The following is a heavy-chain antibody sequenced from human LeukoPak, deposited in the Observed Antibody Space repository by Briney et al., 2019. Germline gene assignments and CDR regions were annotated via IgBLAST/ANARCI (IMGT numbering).Heavy chain of an antibody. CDR1: GGSISSYY. CDR2: IYYSGST. CDR3: ASSIAAAASFDY. J-gene: IGHJ4*02. V-gene: IGHV4-59*08. Sequence: SETLSLTCTVSGGSISSYYWSWIRQPPGKGLEWIGYIYYSGSTNYNPSLKSRVTISVDTSKSQFSLKLSSVTAADTAVYYCASSIAAAASFDYWGQGTLVTVSS. D-gene: IGHD6-13*01.